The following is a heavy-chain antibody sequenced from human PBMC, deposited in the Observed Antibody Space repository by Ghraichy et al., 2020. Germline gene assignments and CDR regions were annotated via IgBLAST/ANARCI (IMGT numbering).Heavy chain of an antibody. CDR2: INHSGST. CDR3: ARGADSSSWYPAYDAFDI. Sequence: SQTLSLTCAVYGGSFSGYYWSWIRQPPGKGLEWIGEINHSGSTNYNPSLKSRVTISVDTSKNQFSLKLSSVTAADTAVYYCARGADSSSWYPAYDAFDIWGQGTMVTVSS. J-gene: IGHJ3*02. CDR1: GGSFSGYY. V-gene: IGHV4-34*01. D-gene: IGHD6-13*01.